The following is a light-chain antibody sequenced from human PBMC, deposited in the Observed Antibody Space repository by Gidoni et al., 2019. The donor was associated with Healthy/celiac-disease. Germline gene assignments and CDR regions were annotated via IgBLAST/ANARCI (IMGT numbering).Light chain of an antibody. CDR2: AAS. CDR3: LQDYNSPRT. V-gene: IGKV1-6*01. CDR1: QGIRND. Sequence: ALQMTQSPSSLSASVGDRVPITCRASQGIRNDLGWYQQKPGKAPKLLIYAASSLQSGVPSRFSGSGTGTDFTLTISSLQPEDFATYYCLQDYNSPRTFGQGTKVEIK. J-gene: IGKJ1*01.